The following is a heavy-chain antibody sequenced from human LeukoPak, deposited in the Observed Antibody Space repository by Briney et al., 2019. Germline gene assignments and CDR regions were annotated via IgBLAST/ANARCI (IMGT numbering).Heavy chain of an antibody. CDR2: INPNSGGT. D-gene: IGHD4-17*01. J-gene: IGHJ4*02. V-gene: IGHV1-2*04. CDR1: GYTFTGYY. CDR3: ARGSGYGDYNYFDY. Sequence: ASVKVSCKASGYTFTGYYMHWVRQAPGQGLEWMGWINPNSGGTNYAQKFPGWVTMTRDTSISTAYMELSRLRSDDTAVYYCARGSGYGDYNYFDYWGQGTLVTVSS.